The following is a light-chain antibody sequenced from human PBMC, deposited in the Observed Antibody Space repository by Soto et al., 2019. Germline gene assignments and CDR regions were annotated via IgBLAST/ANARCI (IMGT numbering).Light chain of an antibody. Sequence: VLTQSPDTLSLSPGERATLYCWAIRSVSSSYLAWYQHKAGQAPRLLISGASNRATDIPDRFSGSESGTDFTLTISRLEPEDFAVYYCQHYGSSPPYTFGQGTKVDI. V-gene: IGKV3-20*01. CDR1: RSVSSSY. CDR3: QHYGSSPPYT. CDR2: GAS. J-gene: IGKJ2*01.